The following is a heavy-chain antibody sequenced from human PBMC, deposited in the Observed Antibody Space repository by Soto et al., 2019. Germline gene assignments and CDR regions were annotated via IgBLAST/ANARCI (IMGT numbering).Heavy chain of an antibody. Sequence: QVQLVQSGAEVKEPGSSVKVSCKASGGTFNSDTINWVRQAPGQGLEWMGRINSILGISNYAQKFQGRIAITAGKSTNSGYMELSSLRSEDTAVYYCARGPVRGMGGDSWGQGTLVTVSS. V-gene: IGHV1-69*02. D-gene: IGHD3-16*01. CDR1: GGTFNSDT. CDR2: INSILGIS. CDR3: ARGPVRGMGGDS. J-gene: IGHJ5*01.